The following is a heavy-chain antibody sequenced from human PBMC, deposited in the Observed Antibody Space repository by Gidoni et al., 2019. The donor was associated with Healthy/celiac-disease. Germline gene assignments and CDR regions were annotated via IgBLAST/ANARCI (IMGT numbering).Heavy chain of an antibody. CDR1: GLTFSSYG. Sequence: QVQLVESGGGVVQPGRSLRLSCAASGLTFSSYGMRWVRQAPGKGLEWVAVISYDGSNKYYADSVKGRFTISRDNSKNTLYLQMNSLRAEDTAVYYCANTPADYYYYGMDVWGQGTTVTVSS. V-gene: IGHV3-30*18. J-gene: IGHJ6*02. CDR2: ISYDGSNK. D-gene: IGHD6-13*01. CDR3: ANTPADYYYYGMDV.